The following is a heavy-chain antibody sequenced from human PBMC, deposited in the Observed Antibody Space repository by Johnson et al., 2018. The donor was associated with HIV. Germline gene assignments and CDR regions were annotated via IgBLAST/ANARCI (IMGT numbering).Heavy chain of an antibody. D-gene: IGHD1-1*01. CDR3: ARSRNYACDI. CDR2: ISSSGSAI. CDR1: GFTFNDYY. Sequence: QVQLVESGGGLVKHGGSLRLSCTASGFTFNDYYMTWVRQAPGEGLEWVSYISSSGSAIYCADAVKGRFPMSRDNAKNSMFLQMNSLRADDTAVYYCARSRNYACDIWGQGTMVTVSS. V-gene: IGHV3-11*04. J-gene: IGHJ3*02.